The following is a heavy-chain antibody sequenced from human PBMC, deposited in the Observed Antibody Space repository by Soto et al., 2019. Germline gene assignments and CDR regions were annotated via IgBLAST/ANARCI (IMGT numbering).Heavy chain of an antibody. CDR2: ISANNGNT. Sequence: ASVKVSCKASGYTFTTFGISWVRQAPGQGLEWVGWISANNGNTKYSQKFQGRVSLTTETSASTAYMELRSLRSDDTAVYYCARSATFDLYAIKTVEFWGQGSLVTVSS. J-gene: IGHJ4*02. V-gene: IGHV1-18*01. CDR3: ARSATFDLYAIKTVEF. CDR1: GYTFTTFG. D-gene: IGHD3-16*01.